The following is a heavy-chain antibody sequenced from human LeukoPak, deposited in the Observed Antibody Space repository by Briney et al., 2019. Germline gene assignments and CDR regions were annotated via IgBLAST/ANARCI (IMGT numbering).Heavy chain of an antibody. CDR1: GFTFSSYSMN. J-gene: IGHJ3*02. V-gene: IGHV4-39*01. D-gene: IGHD6-6*01. Sequence: PGGSLRLSCAASGFTFSSYSMNWVRQPPGKGQEWIGSIYYSGSTYYNPSLKSRVTISVDTSKNQFSLKLSSVTAADTAVYYCARHVASSDAFDIWGQGTMVAVSS. CDR2: IYYSGST. CDR3: ARHVASSDAFDI.